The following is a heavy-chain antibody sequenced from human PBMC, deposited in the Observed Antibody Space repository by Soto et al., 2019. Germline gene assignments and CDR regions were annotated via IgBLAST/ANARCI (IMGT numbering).Heavy chain of an antibody. Sequence: GGSLRLSCTASGFTFGDYAMSWFRQAPGKGLEWVGFIRSKAYGGTTEYVASVKGRFTISRDDSKSIAYLQMNSLKTEDTAVYNCTTTRGQYSSGWYYFDYLGQGTLVTVSS. D-gene: IGHD6-19*01. CDR1: GFTFGDYA. V-gene: IGHV3-49*03. CDR3: TTTRGQYSSGWYYFDY. J-gene: IGHJ4*02. CDR2: IRSKAYGGTT.